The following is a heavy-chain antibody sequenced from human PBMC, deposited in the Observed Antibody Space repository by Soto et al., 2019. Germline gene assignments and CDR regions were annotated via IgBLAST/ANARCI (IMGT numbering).Heavy chain of an antibody. CDR1: GDSIIGANW. V-gene: IGHV4-4*02. J-gene: IGHJ4*02. Sequence: PSETLSLTCAVSGDSIIGANWWTWVRQSPERGLEWIGEIYHSGSTKYNPSLKSRVTMSVNKSKTQFSLRLTSVTAADTALYYCAREGTSSWKPIDYWGQGIVVTV. D-gene: IGHD6-13*01. CDR2: IYHSGST. CDR3: AREGTSSWKPIDY.